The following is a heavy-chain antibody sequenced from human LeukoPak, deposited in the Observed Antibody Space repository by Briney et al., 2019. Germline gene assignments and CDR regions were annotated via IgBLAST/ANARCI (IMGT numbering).Heavy chain of an antibody. Sequence: SQTLSLTCAISGDSISSNSAAWNWIRQSPSRGLEWLGRTYFRSGWYNDYAVSVKSRITINPDTTKNQFSLQLSSVTAADTAVYYCARVRDYYGSGSYYMKIYYYYMDVWGKGTTVTVSS. D-gene: IGHD3-10*01. J-gene: IGHJ6*03. CDR3: ARVRDYYGSGSYYMKIYYYYMDV. CDR2: TYFRSGWYN. V-gene: IGHV6-1*01. CDR1: GDSISSNSAA.